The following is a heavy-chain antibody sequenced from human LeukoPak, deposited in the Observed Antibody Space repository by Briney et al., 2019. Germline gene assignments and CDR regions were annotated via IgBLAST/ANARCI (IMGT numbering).Heavy chain of an antibody. J-gene: IGHJ4*02. D-gene: IGHD3-3*01. Sequence: PSQALSLTCTVSGGSISSGSYYWSWIRQPAGKGLEWIGRIYTSGSTNYNPSLKSRVTISVDTSKNQFSLKLSSVIAADTAVYYCAGTYHDFWSGYFPLDYWGQGTLVTVSS. CDR3: AGTYHDFWSGYFPLDY. CDR2: IYTSGST. CDR1: GGSISSGSYY. V-gene: IGHV4-61*02.